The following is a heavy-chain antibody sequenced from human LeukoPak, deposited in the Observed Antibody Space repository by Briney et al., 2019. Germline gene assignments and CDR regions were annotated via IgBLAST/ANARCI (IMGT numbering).Heavy chain of an antibody. V-gene: IGHV5-51*01. J-gene: IGHJ6*03. CDR3: ARFEQQLVRTSDYYYYYYMDV. CDR2: SYPGDSDT. CDR1: GYSFTSYW. D-gene: IGHD6-13*01. Sequence: GESLKISCKGSGYSFTSYWIGWVRQMPGKGLEWMGISYPGDSDTRYSPSFQGQVTISADKSISTAYLQWSSLKASDTAMYYCARFEQQLVRTSDYYYYYYMDVWGKGTTVTVSS.